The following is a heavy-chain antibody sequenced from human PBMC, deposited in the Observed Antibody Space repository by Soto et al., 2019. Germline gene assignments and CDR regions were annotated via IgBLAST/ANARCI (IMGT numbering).Heavy chain of an antibody. CDR3: ARDQSYGGAFDY. V-gene: IGHV1-18*01. CDR2: ISAYNGNT. CDR1: GYTFTSYG. D-gene: IGHD2-21*01. Sequence: ASVKVSCKASGYTFTSYGISWVRQAPGQGLEWMGWISAYNGNTNYAQKLQGRVTMTTDTSTSTAYMELRSLRSDDTAVYHCARDQSYGGAFDYWGQGTLVTVSS. J-gene: IGHJ4*02.